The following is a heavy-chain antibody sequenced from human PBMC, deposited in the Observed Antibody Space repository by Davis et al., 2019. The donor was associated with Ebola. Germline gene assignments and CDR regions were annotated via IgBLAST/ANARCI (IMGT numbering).Heavy chain of an antibody. V-gene: IGHV4-59*08. D-gene: IGHD4-17*01. J-gene: IGHJ4*02. CDR1: GASISSYY. CDR2: IYYSGST. Sequence: SETLSPTCTVSGASISSYYWNWIRQPPGKGLEWIGYIYYSGSTDYNPSLKSRVTISLDTSKNQFSLKLSSVTAADTAVYYRSRLGYTVTKDDWGQGTLVTVSS. CDR3: SRLGYTVTKDD.